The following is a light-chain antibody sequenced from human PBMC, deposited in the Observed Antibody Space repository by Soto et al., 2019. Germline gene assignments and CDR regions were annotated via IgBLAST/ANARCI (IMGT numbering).Light chain of an antibody. CDR2: GAS. Sequence: EIMLTQSPGTLSLSPGERATLSCRASQSIANNDLAWYPQKPGQTPRLLIYGASSRATGISDRFSGSGSGTDFPLTISRLEPEDFAVYYCQQYGSSPALTFGGGTKVEIK. CDR1: QSIANND. J-gene: IGKJ4*01. CDR3: QQYGSSPALT. V-gene: IGKV3-20*01.